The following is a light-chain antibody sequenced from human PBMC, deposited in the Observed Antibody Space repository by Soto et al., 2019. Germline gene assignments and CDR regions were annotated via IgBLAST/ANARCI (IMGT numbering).Light chain of an antibody. V-gene: IGKV3-20*01. CDR1: RSVSNNY. Sequence: EVVLTQSPGTLSLSPGERATLSCRASRSVSNNYFAWYQQKPGQSPKLLIFGSSDRATGIPDRFSGSGSGTDVTLTISSLEPEDFAVYYCQQYGSSPPYTFGQGTKLEIK. CDR2: GSS. CDR3: QQYGSSPPYT. J-gene: IGKJ2*01.